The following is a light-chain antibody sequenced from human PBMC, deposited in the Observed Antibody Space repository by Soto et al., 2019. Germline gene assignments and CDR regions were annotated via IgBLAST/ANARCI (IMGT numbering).Light chain of an antibody. CDR3: QQYDSTPPT. J-gene: IGKJ1*01. CDR2: GAS. CDR1: QSVNSNY. V-gene: IGKV3-20*01. Sequence: IVLTQSPGTLSLSPGDRATLSCRARQSVNSNYLAWYQRKPGQAPRLLIYGASNRATDIPYRFSASGSGTDFTLTITRLEAEDFAVYYCQQYDSTPPTFGQGTKVEVK.